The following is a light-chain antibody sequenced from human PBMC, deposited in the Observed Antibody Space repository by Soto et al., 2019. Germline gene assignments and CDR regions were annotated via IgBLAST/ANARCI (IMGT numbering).Light chain of an antibody. CDR2: VVS. V-gene: IGKV3-15*01. J-gene: IGKJ3*01. CDR1: QSISSK. CDR3: QQYNNCSDP. Sequence: IQITHSPSTLSASVGERATITCMPCQSISSKLAWFQQKPGQAPSLPIHVVSTRATGVPGRFSGNGSGTEFTLTTNSFQSEDFAVYYCQQYNNCSDPFGPGTKVDIK.